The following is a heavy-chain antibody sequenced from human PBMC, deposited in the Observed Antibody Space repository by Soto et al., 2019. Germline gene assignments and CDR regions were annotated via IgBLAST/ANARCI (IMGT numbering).Heavy chain of an antibody. D-gene: IGHD3-3*01. CDR3: VRGNYDFWSGYSKLGWFDP. Sequence: QVQLQESGPGLVKPSQTLSLTCTVSGGSISSGGYYWSWIRQHPGKGLEWIGYIYYSGSTYYNPSLKSRVTISVDTSKNQFSLKLSSVTAADTAVYYCVRGNYDFWSGYSKLGWFDPWGQGTLVTVSS. V-gene: IGHV4-31*03. J-gene: IGHJ5*02. CDR2: IYYSGST. CDR1: GGSISSGGYY.